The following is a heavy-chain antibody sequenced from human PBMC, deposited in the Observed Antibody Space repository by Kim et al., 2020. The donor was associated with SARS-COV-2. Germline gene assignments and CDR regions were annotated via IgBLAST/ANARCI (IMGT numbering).Heavy chain of an antibody. CDR1: GGTFSSYA. CDR3: ARRSSSSWYAELDAFDI. CDR2: IIPIFGTA. Sequence: SVKVSCKASGGTFSSYAISWVRQAPGQGLEWMGGIIPIFGTANYAQKFQGRVTITADESTSTAYMELSSLRSEDTAVYYCARRSSSSWYAELDAFDIWGQGTMVTVSS. D-gene: IGHD6-13*01. V-gene: IGHV1-69*13. J-gene: IGHJ3*02.